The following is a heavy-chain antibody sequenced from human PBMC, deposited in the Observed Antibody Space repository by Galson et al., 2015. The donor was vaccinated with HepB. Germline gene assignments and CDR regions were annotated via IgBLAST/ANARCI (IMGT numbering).Heavy chain of an antibody. CDR1: GFTFGSYW. D-gene: IGHD3-9*01. V-gene: IGHV3-7*03. CDR2: IKQDGSEK. J-gene: IGHJ4*02. CDR3: ARVSRGRFDWFLNYFDY. Sequence: SLRLSCAASGFTFGSYWMSWVRQAPGKGLEWVANIKQDGSEKYYVDSVKGRFTISRDNAKNSLYLQMNSLRAEDTAVYYCARVSRGRFDWFLNYFDYWGQGTLVTVSS.